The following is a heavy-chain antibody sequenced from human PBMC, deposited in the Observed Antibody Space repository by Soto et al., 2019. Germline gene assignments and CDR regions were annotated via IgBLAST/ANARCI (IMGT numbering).Heavy chain of an antibody. CDR2: ISGGGGTT. Sequence: EVQVLESGGGLVQPGGSLRLSCAASGFIFSTNAMTWVRQAPGKGLEWVSSISGGGGTTYYTDSVKGRFTISRDNSKNTLYRQMNSQRAEDTAVYYCAKDRGRTWSVYYFDYWGQGTLVTVSS. V-gene: IGHV3-23*01. J-gene: IGHJ4*02. CDR1: GFIFSTNA. D-gene: IGHD6-13*01. CDR3: AKDRGRTWSVYYFDY.